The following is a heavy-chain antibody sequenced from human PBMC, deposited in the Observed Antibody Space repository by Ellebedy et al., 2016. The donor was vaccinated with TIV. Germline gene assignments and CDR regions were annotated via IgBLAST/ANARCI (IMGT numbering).Heavy chain of an antibody. J-gene: IGHJ4*02. Sequence: PGGSLRLSCAASGFTFSSYAMSWVRQAPGKGLEWVSTISNTGSRTSYADSVEGRFIISRDNSKKTLYLQMNSLRAEDTAVYYCAKGRGGGSDSSAPRYYFDSWGLGTLVTVSS. D-gene: IGHD6-19*01. V-gene: IGHV3-23*01. CDR2: ISNTGSRT. CDR1: GFTFSSYA. CDR3: AKGRGGGSDSSAPRYYFDS.